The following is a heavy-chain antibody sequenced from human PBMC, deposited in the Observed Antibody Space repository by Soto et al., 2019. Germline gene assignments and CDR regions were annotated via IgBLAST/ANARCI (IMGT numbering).Heavy chain of an antibody. V-gene: IGHV4-31*02. D-gene: IGHD2-15*01. CDR2: IYYSGST. J-gene: IGHJ3*02. CDR3: AREIRDIVVVVAAPRSHEVPNAFDI. CDR1: GGSISSGGYY. Sequence: SETLSLTCTVSGGSISSGGYYWSWIRQLPGKGLEWIGYIYYSGSTYCNPSLKSRVTISVDTSKNQFSLKLSSVTAADTAVYYCAREIRDIVVVVAAPRSHEVPNAFDIWGQGTMVTVSS.